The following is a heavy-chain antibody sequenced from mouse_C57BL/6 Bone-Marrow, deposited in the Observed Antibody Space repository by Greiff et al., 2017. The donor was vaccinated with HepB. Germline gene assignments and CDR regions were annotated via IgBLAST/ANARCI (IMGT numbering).Heavy chain of an antibody. CDR2: ILPGSGST. D-gene: IGHD3-2*02. J-gene: IGHJ4*01. CDR3: AQDSSCYRRENDAMDY. CDR1: GYTFTGYW. Sequence: VKLQESGAELMKPGASVKLSCKATGYTFTGYWIEWVKQRPGHGLEWIGEILPGSGSTNYNEKFKGKATFTADTSSSTAYLQLSSLTTEDSAIYYCAQDSSCYRRENDAMDYWGQGTSVTVSS. V-gene: IGHV1-9*01.